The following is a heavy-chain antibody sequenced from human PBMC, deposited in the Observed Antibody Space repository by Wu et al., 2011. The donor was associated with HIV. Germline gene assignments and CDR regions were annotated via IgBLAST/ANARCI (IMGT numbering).Heavy chain of an antibody. J-gene: IGHJ4*02. Sequence: QVQLVQSGAEVEKPGSSVKVSCKASGGTFSSYAISWVRQAPGQGLEWMGGIIPXFGTANYAQKFQGRVTITADKSTGTAYMELSSLRSEDTAVYYCATEVGPHYFDYWGQGTLVTVSS. V-gene: IGHV1-69*14. D-gene: IGHD1-26*01. CDR1: GGTFSSYA. CDR3: ATEVGPHYFDY. CDR2: IIPXFGTA.